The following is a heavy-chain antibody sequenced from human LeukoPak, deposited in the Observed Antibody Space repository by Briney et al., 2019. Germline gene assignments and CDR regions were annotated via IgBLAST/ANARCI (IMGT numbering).Heavy chain of an antibody. CDR1: GFTFSSYA. CDR3: ARGLIGSGFRFYYYYGMDV. J-gene: IGHJ6*04. CDR2: ISYDGSNK. V-gene: IGHV3-30*04. D-gene: IGHD3-10*01. Sequence: PGGSLRLSCAASGFTFSSYAMHWVRQAPGKGLEWVAVISYDGSNKYYADSVKGRFTISRDNSKNTLYLQMNSLRAEDTAVYYCARGLIGSGFRFYYYYGMDVWGKGTTVTVSS.